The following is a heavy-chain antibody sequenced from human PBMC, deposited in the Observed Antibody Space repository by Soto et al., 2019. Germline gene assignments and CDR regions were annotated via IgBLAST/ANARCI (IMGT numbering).Heavy chain of an antibody. D-gene: IGHD1-26*01. V-gene: IGHV3-72*01. CDR2: TRNKASNYAS. CDR3: ARDTGGSYDF. CDR1: GFRFSDYY. J-gene: IGHJ4*02. Sequence: EVQLVESGGGLVQPGGSLRLSCTASGFRFSDYYMDWVRQLPGKGLEWVGRTRNKASNYASEYAPSLKGRLTISRHDSEDSMFLQLNSLKIEDTAVYCPARDTGGSYDFWGQGALVTVSS.